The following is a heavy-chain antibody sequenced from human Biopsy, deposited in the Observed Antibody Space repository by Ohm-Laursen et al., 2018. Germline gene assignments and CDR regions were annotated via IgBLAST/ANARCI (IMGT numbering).Heavy chain of an antibody. Sequence: SLRLSCAATGFTFENYAMNWVRQAPGKGLEWVSGISWNSGSVVYADSVKGRFTISRDNAKNSLYLQMHSLRAEDTAFYYCAKASGYSSGWPIDYWGQGNLVTVSS. CDR2: ISWNSGSV. D-gene: IGHD6-19*01. V-gene: IGHV3-9*01. CDR1: GFTFENYA. CDR3: AKASGYSSGWPIDY. J-gene: IGHJ4*02.